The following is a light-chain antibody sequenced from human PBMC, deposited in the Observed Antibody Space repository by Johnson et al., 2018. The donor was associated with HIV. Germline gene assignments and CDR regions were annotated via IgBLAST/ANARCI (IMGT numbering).Light chain of an antibody. CDR3: GTWDNSLNPAYV. CDR1: SSNIGNKY. J-gene: IGLJ1*01. V-gene: IGLV1-51*02. CDR2: ENN. Sequence: VLTQPPSVSAAPGQKVTISCSGSSSNIGNKYVSWYQQLPGTAPKLLLYENNKRPSGIPDRFSGSKSGTSATLGITGLQTGDEADYYCGTWDNSLNPAYVFGTGTKVTVL.